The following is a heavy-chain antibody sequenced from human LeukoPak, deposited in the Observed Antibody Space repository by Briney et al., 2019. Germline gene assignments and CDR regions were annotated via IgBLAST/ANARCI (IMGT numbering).Heavy chain of an antibody. V-gene: IGHV4-34*01. D-gene: IGHD3-10*01. Sequence: GSLRLSCAASGFTFSSYSMNWVRQPPGKGLEWIGEINHSGSTNYNPSLKSRVTISVDTSKNQFSLKLSSVTAADTAVYYCARRFRGPKSGFDYWGQGTLVTVSS. CDR3: ARRFRGPKSGFDY. J-gene: IGHJ4*02. CDR1: GFTFSSYS. CDR2: INHSGST.